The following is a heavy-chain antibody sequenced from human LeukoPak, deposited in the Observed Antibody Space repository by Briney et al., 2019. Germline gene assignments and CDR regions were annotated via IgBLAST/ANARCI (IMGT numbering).Heavy chain of an antibody. CDR2: IYPGDSDT. CDR1: GYNFSNNW. D-gene: IGHD3-22*01. Sequence: GESLKISCKGSGYNFSNNWIGWVRQMPGKGLEWMGIIYPGDSDTRYSPSFQGQVTISVDKSTSTAYLQWSSLKASDTAMYHCARRLGSAYSYCFDYWGQGTLVTVSS. V-gene: IGHV5-51*01. J-gene: IGHJ4*02. CDR3: ARRLGSAYSYCFDY.